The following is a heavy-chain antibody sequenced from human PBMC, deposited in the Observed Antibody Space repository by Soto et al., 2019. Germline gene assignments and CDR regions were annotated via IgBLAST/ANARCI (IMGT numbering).Heavy chain of an antibody. CDR3: AKDHCTNGVCYYNYYYYGMDV. J-gene: IGHJ6*02. D-gene: IGHD2-8*01. V-gene: IGHV3-30*18. CDR1: GFTFSSYG. Sequence: LRLSCAASGFTFSSYGMHWVRQAPGKGLEWVAVISYDGSNKYYADSVKGRFTISRDNSKNTLYLQMNSLRAEDTAVYYCAKDHCTNGVCYYNYYYYGMDVWGQGTTVTVSS. CDR2: ISYDGSNK.